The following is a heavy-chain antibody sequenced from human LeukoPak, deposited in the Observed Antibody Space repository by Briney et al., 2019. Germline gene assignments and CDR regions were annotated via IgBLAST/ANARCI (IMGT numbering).Heavy chain of an antibody. CDR3: ARDGGIVVPAAPAVFDI. CDR1: GGSINSTTYS. V-gene: IGHV4-39*02. J-gene: IGHJ3*02. CDR2: IYYSGST. Sequence: PSETLSLTCTVSGGSINSTTYSWDWIRQPPGKGLEWIGSIYYSGSTYYNPSLKSRVTISVDTSKNQFSLKLTSVTAADTAVYYCARDGGIVVPAAPAVFDIWGQGTMVTVSS. D-gene: IGHD2-2*01.